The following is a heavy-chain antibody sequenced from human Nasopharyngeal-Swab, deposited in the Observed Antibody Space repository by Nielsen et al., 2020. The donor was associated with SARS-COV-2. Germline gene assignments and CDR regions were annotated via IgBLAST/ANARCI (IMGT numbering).Heavy chain of an antibody. D-gene: IGHD6-13*01. CDR1: GFTFDDYT. J-gene: IGHJ4*02. CDR2: INWNSGSI. CDR3: AKSLYTSTWSYYFDI. Sequence: GGSLRLSCAASGFTFDDYTMHWVRQAPGRGLEWVSAINWNSGSIGYADSVRGRFTISRDNAKNSLYLQMNSLRTEDTALYYCAKSLYTSTWSYYFDIWGQGTMVTVSS. V-gene: IGHV3-9*01.